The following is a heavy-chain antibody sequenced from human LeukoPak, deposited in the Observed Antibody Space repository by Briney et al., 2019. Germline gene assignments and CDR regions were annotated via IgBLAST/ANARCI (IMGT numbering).Heavy chain of an antibody. Sequence: WGSLRLSCAASGFTFSSYAMSWVRQAAGKGLEWVSAINGSGGSTYYPDSVNGRFTISSNNSNNTLYLQIDRLRAEDTAVYYCANAGEYYDNSGYYPSFDYWGQGTLVTVSS. CDR3: ANAGEYYDNSGYYPSFDY. D-gene: IGHD3-22*01. CDR2: INGSGGST. J-gene: IGHJ4*02. CDR1: GFTFSSYA. V-gene: IGHV3-23*01.